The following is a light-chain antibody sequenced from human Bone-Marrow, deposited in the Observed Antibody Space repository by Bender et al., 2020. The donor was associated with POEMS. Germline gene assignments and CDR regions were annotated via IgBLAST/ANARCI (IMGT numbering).Light chain of an antibody. CDR3: SSCTSSDTRV. J-gene: IGLJ3*02. CDR2: DVS. CDR1: SSDIGTYNY. V-gene: IGLV2-14*01. Sequence: QSALTQPASVSGSPGQSTTISCSGTSSDIGTYNYVSWFQQHPGKAPKLLIYDVSNRPSGVSNRFSGSRSGNTASLTISGLLAEDEADYYCSSCTSSDTRVFGGGTKLTVL.